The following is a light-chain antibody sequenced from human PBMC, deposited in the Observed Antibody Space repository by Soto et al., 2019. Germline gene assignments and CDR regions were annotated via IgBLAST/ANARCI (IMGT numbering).Light chain of an antibody. J-gene: IGLJ3*02. V-gene: IGLV2-14*01. CDR3: SSFTGTTTWV. CDR2: EVS. CDR1: SNDIGGFNY. Sequence: QSALTQPASVSGSPGQSITMFCTGTSNDIGGFNYVSWYQQHPGKAPKLIIYEVSNRPSGISNRFSGSKSVNTASLTISGLQAEDEAEYYCSSFTGTTTWVFGGGTKVTVL.